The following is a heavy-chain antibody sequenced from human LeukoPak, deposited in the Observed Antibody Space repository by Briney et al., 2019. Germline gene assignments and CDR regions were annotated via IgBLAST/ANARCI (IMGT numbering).Heavy chain of an antibody. J-gene: IGHJ4*02. V-gene: IGHV3-48*03. CDR1: GFTFSSNE. Sequence: GGSLRLSCAASGFTFSSNEMNWVRQAPGKGLEWVSYISSSGSTIYYADSVKGRFTISRDNAKNSLYLQMNSLRAEDTAVYYCATLYSYGYWADYWGQGTLVTVSS. D-gene: IGHD5-18*01. CDR2: ISSSGSTI. CDR3: ATLYSYGYWADY.